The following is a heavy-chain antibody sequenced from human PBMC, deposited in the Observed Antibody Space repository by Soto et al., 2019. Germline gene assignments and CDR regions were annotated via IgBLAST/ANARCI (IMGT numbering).Heavy chain of an antibody. D-gene: IGHD6-19*01. CDR3: AKASRLRAVSGNYFDY. CDR1: GGSFSGYY. CDR2: INHSGST. V-gene: IGHV4-34*01. Sequence: SETLSLTCAVYGGSFSGYYWSWIRQPPGKGLEWIGEINHSGSTNYNPSLKSRFTISVDTSKNQFSLKLSSVTAADTAVYYCAKASRLRAVSGNYFDYWGQGTLVTVSS. J-gene: IGHJ4*02.